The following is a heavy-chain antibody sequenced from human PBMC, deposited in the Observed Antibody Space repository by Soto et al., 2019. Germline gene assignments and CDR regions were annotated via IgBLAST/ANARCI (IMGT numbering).Heavy chain of an antibody. Sequence: SQTLSLTCAISGDSVSSNSAAWNWIRQSPSRGLEWLGRTYYRSKWYNDYAVSVKSRITINPDTSKNQFSLQLNSVTPEDTAVYYCAREGAYGDYVWIDYCYYYMDVWGKGTTVTVSS. D-gene: IGHD4-17*01. V-gene: IGHV6-1*01. CDR3: AREGAYGDYVWIDYCYYYMDV. CDR1: GDSVSSNSAA. J-gene: IGHJ6*03. CDR2: TYYRSKWYN.